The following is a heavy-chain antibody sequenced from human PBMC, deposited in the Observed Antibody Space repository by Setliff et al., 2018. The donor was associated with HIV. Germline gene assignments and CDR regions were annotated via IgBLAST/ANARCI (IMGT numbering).Heavy chain of an antibody. J-gene: IGHJ4*02. CDR3: ARDKGIREAASLDY. V-gene: IGHV1-24*01. Sequence: ASVKVSCKVPGYTLAELSIHWVRQAPGKGLEWMGGFDPEDVETVYAQKFQGRVTISADESTATAYIELSSLTSQDTAVYYCARDKGIREAASLDYWGQGSLVTVSS. CDR1: GYTLAELS. D-gene: IGHD6-13*01. CDR2: FDPEDVET.